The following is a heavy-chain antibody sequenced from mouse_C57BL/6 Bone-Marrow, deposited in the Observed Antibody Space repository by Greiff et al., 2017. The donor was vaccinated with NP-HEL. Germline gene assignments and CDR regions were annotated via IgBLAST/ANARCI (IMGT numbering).Heavy chain of an antibody. CDR3: ARSSTYRYFDV. CDR1: GYSFTSYY. V-gene: IGHV1-66*01. J-gene: IGHJ1*03. D-gene: IGHD5-1*01. CDR2: IYPGSGNT. Sequence: VQLQQSGPELVKPGASVKISCKASGYSFTSYYIHWVKQRPGQGLEWIGWIYPGSGNTKYNEKFKGKATLTADTSSSTAYMQLSSLTSEDSAVYYCARSSTYRYFDVWGTGTTVTVSS.